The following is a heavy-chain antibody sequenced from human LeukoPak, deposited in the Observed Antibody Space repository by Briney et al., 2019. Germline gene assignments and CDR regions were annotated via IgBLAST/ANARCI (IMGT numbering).Heavy chain of an antibody. CDR3: ARVRRQWLVRGAFDI. CDR1: GGSISSYY. CDR2: IYTSGST. Sequence: PSETLSLTCTVSGGSISSYYWSWIRQPAGKGLEWIGRIYTSGSTNYNPSLKSRVTMSVDTSKTQFSLKLSSVTAADTAVYYCARVRRQWLVRGAFDIWGQGTMVTVSS. D-gene: IGHD6-19*01. J-gene: IGHJ3*02. V-gene: IGHV4-4*07.